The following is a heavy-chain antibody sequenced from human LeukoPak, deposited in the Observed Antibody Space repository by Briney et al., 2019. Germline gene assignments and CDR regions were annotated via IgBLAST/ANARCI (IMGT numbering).Heavy chain of an antibody. CDR1: GFTFGSYG. Sequence: GGSLRLSCAVSGFTFGSYGMSWVRQAPGKGLEWVSFITPNADRTSYADSVEGRFTISRDNPRNTLYMQMNSLRDEDTALYYCAIMHGYYDGSGYWVQWGQGTLVTVSS. CDR3: AIMHGYYDGSGYWVQ. CDR2: ITPNADRT. J-gene: IGHJ1*01. D-gene: IGHD3-22*01. V-gene: IGHV3-23*01.